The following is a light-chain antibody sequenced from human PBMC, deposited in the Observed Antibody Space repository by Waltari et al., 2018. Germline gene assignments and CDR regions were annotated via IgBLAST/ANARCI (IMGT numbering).Light chain of an antibody. CDR2: SPN. CDR3: VLYGGNGIWV. V-gene: IGLV8-61*01. Sequence: QTVVTQAHACAVASGGTITVTVHLTSRSVHTGHLPTWYPQNPGPAPRTLIYSPNIRSSGVPARFAGSIIGNKAALTITGAQADDESDYYCVLYGGNGIWVFGGGTRLTVL. J-gene: IGLJ3*02. CDR1: SRSVHTGHL.